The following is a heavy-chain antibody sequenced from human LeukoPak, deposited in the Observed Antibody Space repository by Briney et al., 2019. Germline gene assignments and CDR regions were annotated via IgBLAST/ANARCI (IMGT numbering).Heavy chain of an antibody. CDR2: ISAYNGNT. V-gene: IGHV1-18*01. CDR1: GGTFSSYA. D-gene: IGHD6-6*01. J-gene: IGHJ4*02. Sequence: GASVKVSCKASGGTFSSYAISWVRQAPGQGLEWMGWISAYNGNTNYAQKLQGRVTMTTDTSTSTAYMELRSLRSDDTAVYYCARFTQRIAAYDYWGQGTLVTVSS. CDR3: ARFTQRIAAYDY.